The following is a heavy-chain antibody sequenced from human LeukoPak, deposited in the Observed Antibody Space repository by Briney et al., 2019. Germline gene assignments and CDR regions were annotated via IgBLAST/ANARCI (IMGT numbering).Heavy chain of an antibody. J-gene: IGHJ3*02. CDR3: AKTPVGATPIGAFDI. V-gene: IGHV1-69*04. Sequence: SVKVSCKASGGTFSSYAISWVRQAPGQGLEWMGRIIPILGIANYAQKFRGRVTITADESTSTAYMELSNLRSEDTAVYHCAKTPVGATPIGAFDIWGQGTMVTVSS. CDR1: GGTFSSYA. D-gene: IGHD1-26*01. CDR2: IIPILGIA.